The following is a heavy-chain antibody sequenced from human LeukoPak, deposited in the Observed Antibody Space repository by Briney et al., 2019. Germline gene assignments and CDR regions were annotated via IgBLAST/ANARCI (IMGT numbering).Heavy chain of an antibody. V-gene: IGHV4-4*07. D-gene: IGHD2-2*01. CDR2: ISSSGTT. CDR1: GGSISSYF. J-gene: IGHJ4*02. CDR3: ARASTGSFYYFDY. Sequence: PSETLSLTCTVSGGSISSYFWSWIRQSAGKGLEWIGRISSSGTTNYNPSLKSRVTMSVDTSKNQFSLKLSSVTAADTAVYYCARASTGSFYYFDYWGLGTLVTVFS.